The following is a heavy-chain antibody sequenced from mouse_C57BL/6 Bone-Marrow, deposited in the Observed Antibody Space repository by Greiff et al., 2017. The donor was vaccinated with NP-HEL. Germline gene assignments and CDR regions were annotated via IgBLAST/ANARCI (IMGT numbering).Heavy chain of an antibody. Sequence: LQQPGAELVRPGTSVKLSCKASGYTFTSYWMHWVKQRPGQGLEWIGVIDPSDSYTNYNQKFKGKATLTVDTSSSTAYMQLSSLTSEDSAVYYCARTSDSSGYEFAYWGQGTLVTVSA. V-gene: IGHV1-59*01. J-gene: IGHJ3*01. D-gene: IGHD3-2*02. CDR2: IDPSDSYT. CDR1: GYTFTSYW. CDR3: ARTSDSSGYEFAY.